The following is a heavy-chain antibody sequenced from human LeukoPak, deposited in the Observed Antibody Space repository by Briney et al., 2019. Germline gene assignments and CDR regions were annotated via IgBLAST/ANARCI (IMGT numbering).Heavy chain of an antibody. CDR1: GSAFSSYS. Sequence: GGSLRLSCAASGSAFSSYSMNWVRQAPGKGLEWVSYISIGRDYIYYADSVRGRFIISRDNAKNSLYLQVNNLRAEDTAVYFCARGGYDISGYYHYCYDMDVWGKGTTVTVSS. CDR2: ISIGRDYI. D-gene: IGHD3-22*01. CDR3: ARGGYDISGYYHYCYDMDV. V-gene: IGHV3-21*05. J-gene: IGHJ6*03.